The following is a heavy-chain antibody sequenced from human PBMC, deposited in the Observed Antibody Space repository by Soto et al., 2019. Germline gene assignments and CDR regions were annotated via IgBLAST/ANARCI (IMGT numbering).Heavy chain of an antibody. CDR1: GYTLTKLS. J-gene: IGHJ4*02. V-gene: IGHV1-24*01. Sequence: ASVKVSCKVSGYTLTKLSMRWVRQAPGKGLEWVGGFDPEDGETLHAQSFQGRIAMTEDTSTNTAYMELTSLISEDTGVYYCATGVPNGRYLDDYWGQGTPVTVSS. CDR3: ATGVPNGRYLDDY. CDR2: FDPEDGET. D-gene: IGHD2-8*01.